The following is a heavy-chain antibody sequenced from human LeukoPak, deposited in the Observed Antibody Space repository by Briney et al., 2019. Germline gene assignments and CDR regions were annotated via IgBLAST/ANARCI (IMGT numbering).Heavy chain of an antibody. CDR3: ARVWEGFGDYGGFDY. CDR1: GFSFSSYT. J-gene: IGHJ4*02. CDR2: ISSSSSYI. V-gene: IGHV3-21*01. Sequence: KPGGSLRLSCAASGFSFSSYTMNWVRQAPGKGLEWVSIISSSSSYIYYADSVKGRFTISRDNAKNSLYLQMNSLRAEDTAVYYCARVWEGFGDYGGFDYWGQGTLVTVSS. D-gene: IGHD4-23*01.